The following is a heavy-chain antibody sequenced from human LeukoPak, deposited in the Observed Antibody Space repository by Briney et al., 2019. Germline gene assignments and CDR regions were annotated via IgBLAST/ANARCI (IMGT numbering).Heavy chain of an antibody. CDR3: ARDRGYSNFDY. Sequence: GGNLTRYCEASGVGLGNNWRRWVRQDPRKGLEWVANMNEDGSEKNYVDSVKGRFTISRDNAQDSLYLQMNSLRAEDTAVYYCARDRGYSNFDYWGQGTLPTVSS. D-gene: IGHD4-11*01. CDR2: MNEDGSEK. V-gene: IGHV3-7*01. CDR1: GVGLGNNW. J-gene: IGHJ4*02.